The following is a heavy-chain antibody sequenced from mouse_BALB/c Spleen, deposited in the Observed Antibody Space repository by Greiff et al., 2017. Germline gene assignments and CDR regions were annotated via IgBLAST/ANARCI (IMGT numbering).Heavy chain of an antibody. Sequence: QVQLKESGPGILQPSQTLRLTCSFSGFSLSTSGMSVGWIRQPSGKGLEWLAHIWWNDDKYYNPALKSRLTISKDTSNNQVFLKIASVVTADTATYYCARIEHYGNYGGMDYWGQGTSVTVSS. CDR3: ARIEHYGNYGGMDY. D-gene: IGHD2-1*01. CDR2: IWWNDDK. CDR1: GFSLSTSGMS. J-gene: IGHJ4*01. V-gene: IGHV8-8*01.